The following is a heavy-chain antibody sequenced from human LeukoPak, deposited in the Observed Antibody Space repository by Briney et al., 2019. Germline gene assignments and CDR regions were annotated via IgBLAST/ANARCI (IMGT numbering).Heavy chain of an antibody. D-gene: IGHD3-10*01. J-gene: IGHJ4*02. CDR3: AKVTYGSGTYGAFDS. CDR1: GFTFSNHC. V-gene: IGHV3-23*01. CDR2: ISGSGDYT. Sequence: GGTLRLSCATSGFTFSNHCMSWVRQAPGKGLEWVSTISGSGDYTYYADSVKGRFTISRDNSKNTLYLQMNSLRAEDTAVYYCAKVTYGSGTYGAFDSWGQGTLVTVSS.